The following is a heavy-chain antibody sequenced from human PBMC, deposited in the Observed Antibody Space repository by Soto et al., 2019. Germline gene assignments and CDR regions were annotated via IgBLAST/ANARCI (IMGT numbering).Heavy chain of an antibody. CDR2: ISYDGGNK. Sequence: QVQLVESGGGVVQPGRSLRLSCAASGFTFRNYAMHWVRQAPGKGLECVAVISYDGGNKFYRDYVKGRCTISRDNSKNTLYLQINSLRYEDTAVYYCARGDREDIAVVTGDRPAEDGEDCWGQGTRVTVSS. CDR3: ARGDREDIAVVTGDRPAEDGEDC. V-gene: IGHV3-30-3*01. D-gene: IGHD2-15*01. CDR1: GFTFRNYA. J-gene: IGHJ6*02.